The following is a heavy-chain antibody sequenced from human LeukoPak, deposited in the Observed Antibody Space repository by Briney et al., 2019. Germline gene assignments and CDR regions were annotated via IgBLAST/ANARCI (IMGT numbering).Heavy chain of an antibody. CDR2: IKQDGSEK. Sequence: GGSLTLSCTASGFTFSSYWMNWVRQAPGKGLEWVANIKQDGSEKYYVDSVKGRFTISRDNARKSLYLQMNSLRAEDTAVYYCARETEMANLAYWGQGTLVTVSS. CDR1: GFTFSSYW. J-gene: IGHJ4*02. D-gene: IGHD5-24*01. V-gene: IGHV3-7*04. CDR3: ARETEMANLAY.